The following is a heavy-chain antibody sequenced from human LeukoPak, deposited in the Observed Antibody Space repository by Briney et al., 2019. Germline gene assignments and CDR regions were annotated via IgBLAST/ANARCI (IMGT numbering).Heavy chain of an antibody. J-gene: IGHJ6*03. CDR3: ARDPYSGNYGNDYYYYMDV. Sequence: GGSLRLSCAASGFTFGNYNMNWVRQAPGKAMEWVSSITSSGTYIFYADSVKGRFTISRDNAKNSLYLQMDSLGPEDTAVYYCARDPYSGNYGNDYYYYMDVWGKGTTVTISS. CDR1: GFTFGNYN. V-gene: IGHV3-21*01. D-gene: IGHD1-26*01. CDR2: ITSSGTYI.